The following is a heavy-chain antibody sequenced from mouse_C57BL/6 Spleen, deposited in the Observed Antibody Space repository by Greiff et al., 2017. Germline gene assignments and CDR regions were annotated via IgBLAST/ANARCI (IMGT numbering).Heavy chain of an antibody. CDR3: ARTITTVAMDY. CDR2: ISSGSSTI. J-gene: IGHJ4*01. Sequence: EVKLVESGGGLVKPGGSLKLSCAASGFTFSDYGMHWVRQAPEKGLEWVAYISSGSSTIYYADTVKGRFTISRDNAKNTLFLQMTSLRSEDTAMYYCARTITTVAMDYWGQGTSVTVSS. V-gene: IGHV5-17*01. D-gene: IGHD1-1*01. CDR1: GFTFSDYG.